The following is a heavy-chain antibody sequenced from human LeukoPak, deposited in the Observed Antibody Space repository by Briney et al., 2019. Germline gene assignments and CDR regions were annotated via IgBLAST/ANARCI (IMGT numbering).Heavy chain of an antibody. D-gene: IGHD3-10*01. V-gene: IGHV4-61*09. Sequence: SQTLSLTCTVSGGSISSGSYYWSWIRQPAGKGLEWIGHIYTSGSTNYNPSLKSRVTISVDTSKNQFSLKLSSVTAADTAVYYCARRPATMVRGPFDYWGQGTLVTVSS. CDR3: ARRPATMVRGPFDY. CDR1: GGSISSGSYY. J-gene: IGHJ4*02. CDR2: IYTSGST.